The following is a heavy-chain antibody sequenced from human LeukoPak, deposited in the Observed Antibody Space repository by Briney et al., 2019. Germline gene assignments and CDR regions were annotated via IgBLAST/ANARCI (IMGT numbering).Heavy chain of an antibody. CDR3: ARGASSSWYSLWKF. V-gene: IGHV4-59*01. CDR2: FYHSGGT. CDR1: GASISSYY. Sequence: SETLSLTCNVSGASISSYYWSWIRQPPGEGLEWIGYFYHSGGTNYNPSLKSRATISIDTSKNEVSLKLRSVTAADTAAYYCARGASSSWYSLWKFWGQGTLVTVSS. J-gene: IGHJ4*02. D-gene: IGHD6-13*01.